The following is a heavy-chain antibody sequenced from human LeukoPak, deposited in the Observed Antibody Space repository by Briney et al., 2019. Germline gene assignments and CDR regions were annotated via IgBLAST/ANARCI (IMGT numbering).Heavy chain of an antibody. D-gene: IGHD5-18*01. V-gene: IGHV3-74*01. CDR1: GFTFRSTW. CDR3: AGDAGYSYAT. CDR2: IKSDGSGI. Sequence: PGGSLRLSCAASGFTFRSTWMHWVRQAPGKGLVWVSHIKSDGSGISYADSVKGRFTISRDNAKNTVYLQTNSLRVEDTAVYYCAGDAGYSYATWGQGTLVTVSS. J-gene: IGHJ4*02.